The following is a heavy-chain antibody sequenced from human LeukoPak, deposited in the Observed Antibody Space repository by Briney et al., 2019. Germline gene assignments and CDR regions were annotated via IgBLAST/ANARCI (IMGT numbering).Heavy chain of an antibody. Sequence: GGSLRLSCAASGFTFSSYGMSWVRQAPGKGLEWVSAIGGRGGSTYYADSVKGRFTISRDNAKNSLYLQMNSLRAEDTATYYCARGSGGVGASLPYWGQGALVTVSS. V-gene: IGHV3-23*01. CDR3: ARGSGGVGASLPY. CDR2: IGGRGGST. CDR1: GFTFSSYG. D-gene: IGHD1-26*01. J-gene: IGHJ4*02.